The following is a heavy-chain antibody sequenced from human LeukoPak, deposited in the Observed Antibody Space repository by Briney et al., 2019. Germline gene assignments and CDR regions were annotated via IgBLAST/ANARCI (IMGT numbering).Heavy chain of an antibody. Sequence: SETLSLTCTVSGGSISSSSSYWGWSRQPPGKGLEWIGSISHSGTTYWNPSLRSRVIISADTSKSELTLKLSSVTAADTAVYYCARDDCSGGSCQYGVDVWGQGTTVTVSS. J-gene: IGHJ6*02. V-gene: IGHV4-39*06. CDR3: ARDDCSGGSCQYGVDV. CDR1: GGSISSSSSY. CDR2: ISHSGTT. D-gene: IGHD2-15*01.